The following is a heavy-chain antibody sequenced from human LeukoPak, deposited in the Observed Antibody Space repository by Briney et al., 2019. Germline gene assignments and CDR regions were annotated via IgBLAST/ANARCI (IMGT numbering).Heavy chain of an antibody. V-gene: IGHV3-53*01. CDR1: EFTVSRNY. CDR3: TRDQMSY. Sequence: GGSLRLSCTASEFTVSRNYMLWVRQAPGKGLEWVSLIFSNGDTHYADSVKGRFTISRDTSKNTVSLQMNSLRGEDTAMYYCTRDQMSYWGQGTLVTVSS. J-gene: IGHJ4*02. CDR2: IFSNGDT. D-gene: IGHD5-24*01.